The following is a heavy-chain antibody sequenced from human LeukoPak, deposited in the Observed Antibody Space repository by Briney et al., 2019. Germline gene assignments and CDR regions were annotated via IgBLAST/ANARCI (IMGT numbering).Heavy chain of an antibody. V-gene: IGHV4-59*08. J-gene: IGHJ3*01. Sequence: PSETLSLTCTVSGGSISSYYWSWIRQPPGKGLEWIGYIYNSGTIYYSGSTNYNPSLLSRVTISVDTSKNQFSLKLRSVTAADTAVYYCARPFSGSYSDAFDLWGQGTMVTVSS. CDR1: GGSISSYY. CDR3: ARPFSGSYSDAFDL. CDR2: IYNSGTIYYSGST. D-gene: IGHD1-26*01.